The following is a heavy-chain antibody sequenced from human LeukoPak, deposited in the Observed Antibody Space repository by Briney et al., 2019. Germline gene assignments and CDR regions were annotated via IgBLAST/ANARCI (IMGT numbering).Heavy chain of an antibody. CDR3: ASAASIAVAGNVY. CDR1: GFTFSSYA. J-gene: IGHJ4*02. D-gene: IGHD6-19*01. Sequence: PGRSLRLSCAASGFTFSSYAMHWVRQAPGKGLEWVAVISYNGSNKYYADSVKGRFTISRDNSKNTLYLQMNSLRAEDTAVYYCASAASIAVAGNVYWGQGTLVTVSS. V-gene: IGHV3-30-3*01. CDR2: ISYNGSNK.